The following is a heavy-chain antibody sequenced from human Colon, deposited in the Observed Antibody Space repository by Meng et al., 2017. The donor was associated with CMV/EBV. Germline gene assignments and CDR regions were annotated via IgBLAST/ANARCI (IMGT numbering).Heavy chain of an antibody. V-gene: IGHV3-15*01. Sequence: GIIFKNAWMSWGRQAPGKGLEWVGRIKSKLDDETTDYAAPVKGRFLISREDPKNTVFLEMTSLKTEDTAMYFCATDKIGASTEAFDIWGQGTMVTVSS. CDR3: ATDKIGASTEAFDI. CDR2: IKSKLDDETT. D-gene: IGHD1-14*01. J-gene: IGHJ3*02. CDR1: GIIFKNAW.